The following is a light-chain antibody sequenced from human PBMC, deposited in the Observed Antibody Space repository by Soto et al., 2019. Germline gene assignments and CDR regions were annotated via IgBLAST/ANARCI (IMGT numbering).Light chain of an antibody. Sequence: EIVLTQSPATLSLSTGGRATLSCRVSQSVSSYLAWYQQKPGQAPRLLIYDASNRATGIPARFSGSGSGTDFTLTISSLEPEDFAVYYCQQRSNWPLTFGGGTKVEIK. V-gene: IGKV3-11*01. CDR1: QSVSSY. CDR3: QQRSNWPLT. CDR2: DAS. J-gene: IGKJ4*01.